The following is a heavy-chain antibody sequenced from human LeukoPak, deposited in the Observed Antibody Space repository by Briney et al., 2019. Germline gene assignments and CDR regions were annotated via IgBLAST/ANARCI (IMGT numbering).Heavy chain of an antibody. CDR1: GFTFSSYW. J-gene: IGHJ6*03. CDR2: INSDGSST. V-gene: IGHV3-74*01. Sequence: GGSLRLSCAASGFTFSSYWMHWVRQAPGKGLVWVSRINSDGSSTSYADSVKGRFTISRDNAKNTLYLQMNSLIAEDTAVYYCARDFYYYYYMDVWGKGTTVTVSS. CDR3: ARDFYYYYYMDV.